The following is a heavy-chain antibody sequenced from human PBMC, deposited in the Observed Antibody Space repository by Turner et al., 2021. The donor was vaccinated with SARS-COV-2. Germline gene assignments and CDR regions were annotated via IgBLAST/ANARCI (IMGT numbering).Heavy chain of an antibody. CDR3: ARQGREQWLASNWFDP. V-gene: IGHV4-39*01. CDR1: GGSISSSSYY. Sequence: QLQLQVSGPGPVKLSETLSLTCTVSGGSISSSSYYWGWIRQPPGKGLEWIGSSYYRGSTYYNPALKSRVTISVDTSNNQFSLKLSSVTAADTSVYYCARQGREQWLASNWFDPWGQGTLVTVSS. D-gene: IGHD6-19*01. J-gene: IGHJ5*02. CDR2: SYYRGST.